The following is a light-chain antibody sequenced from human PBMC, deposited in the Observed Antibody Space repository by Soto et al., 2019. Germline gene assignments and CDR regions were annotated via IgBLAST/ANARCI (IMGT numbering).Light chain of an antibody. CDR1: SSDVGGYNY. CDR2: DVS. CDR3: SSYTSSSTLV. J-gene: IGLJ1*01. V-gene: IGLV2-14*01. Sequence: QSALTQHASVSGSPGQSITISCTGTSSDVGGYNYVSWYQQHPGKAPKLMIYDVSNRPSGVSNRFSGSKSGNTASLTISGLQAEDEADYYCSSYTSSSTLVFGTGTKVTVL.